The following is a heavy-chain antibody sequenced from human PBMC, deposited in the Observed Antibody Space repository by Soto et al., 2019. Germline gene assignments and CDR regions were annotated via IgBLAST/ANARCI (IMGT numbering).Heavy chain of an antibody. CDR3: ARGPGEYSSSWLVGSGGDWFDP. CDR1: GGSISSYY. D-gene: IGHD6-13*01. J-gene: IGHJ5*02. Sequence: PSETLSLTCTVSGGSISSYYWSWIRQPPGKGLEWIGYIYYSGSTNYSPSLKSRVTISVDTSKNQFSLKLSSVTAADTAVDYCARGPGEYSSSWLVGSGGDWFDPWGQGTLVTVSS. V-gene: IGHV4-59*01. CDR2: IYYSGST.